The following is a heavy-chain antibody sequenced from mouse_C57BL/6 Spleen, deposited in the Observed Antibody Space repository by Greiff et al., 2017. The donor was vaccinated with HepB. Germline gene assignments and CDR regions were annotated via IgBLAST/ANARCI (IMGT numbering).Heavy chain of an antibody. V-gene: IGHV1-82*01. CDR1: GYAFSSSW. D-gene: IGHD3-2*02. CDR3: ARGEDSSSWFAY. CDR2: IYPGDGDT. J-gene: IGHJ3*01. Sequence: QVHVKQSGPELVKPGASVKISCKASGYAFSSSWMNWVKQRPGKGLEWIGRIYPGDGDTNYNGKFKGKATLTADKSSSTAYMQLSSLTSEDSAVYFCARGEDSSSWFAYWGQGTLVTVSA.